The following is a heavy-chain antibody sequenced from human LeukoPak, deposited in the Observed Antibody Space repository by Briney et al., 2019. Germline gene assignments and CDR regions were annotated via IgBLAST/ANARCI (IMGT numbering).Heavy chain of an antibody. V-gene: IGHV1-24*01. J-gene: IGHJ1*01. CDR1: GYTPTELS. CDR3: ATLAFSGIAAAGTDFQH. CDR2: FDPEDGET. D-gene: IGHD6-13*01. Sequence: ASVKVSCKVSGYTPTELSMHWVRQAPGKGLEWMGGFDPEDGETIYAQKFQGRVTMTEDTSTDTAYMELSSLRSEDTAVYYCATLAFSGIAAAGTDFQHWGQGTLVTVSS.